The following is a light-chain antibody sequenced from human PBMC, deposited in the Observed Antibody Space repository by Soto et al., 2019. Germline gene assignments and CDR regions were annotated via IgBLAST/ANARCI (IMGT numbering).Light chain of an antibody. CDR3: QQYNNWPPQGT. J-gene: IGKJ1*01. CDR1: QSVSSN. CDR2: GAS. V-gene: IGKV3-15*01. Sequence: EIVMTQSPATLSVSPGERATLSCRASQSVSSNLAWYQQKPGQAPRLLIYGASTRATGIPARFSGSGSGTEFTLTISSMQSEAFAVYYCQQYNNWPPQGTFGQGTKVEIK.